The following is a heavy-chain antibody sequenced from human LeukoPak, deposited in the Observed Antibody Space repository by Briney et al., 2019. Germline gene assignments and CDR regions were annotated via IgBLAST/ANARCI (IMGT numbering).Heavy chain of an antibody. V-gene: IGHV3-74*01. CDR2: INSDGSST. J-gene: IGHJ4*02. CDR1: GFTFSSYW. D-gene: IGHD1-1*01. CDR3: ARVWFFGTAFDY. Sequence: TGGSLRLSCAASGFTFSSYWMHWVRQAPGKGLVRVSRINSDGSSTSYADSVKGRFTISRDNAKNTLYLQMNSLRAEDTAVYYCARVWFFGTAFDYWGQGTLVTVSS.